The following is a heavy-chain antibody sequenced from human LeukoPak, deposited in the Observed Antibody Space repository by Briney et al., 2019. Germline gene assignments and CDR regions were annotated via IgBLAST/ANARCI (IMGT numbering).Heavy chain of an antibody. D-gene: IGHD6-6*01. V-gene: IGHV3-23*01. Sequence: GGSLRLSCAASGFTFSSYAMNWVRQAPGKGLEWVSAISGSGGSTYYADSVKGRFTISRDNSKNTLYLQMNSLRAEDTAVYYCAKVSFAAAALYYFDYWGQGTLVTVSS. CDR3: AKVSFAAAALYYFDY. CDR1: GFTFSSYA. J-gene: IGHJ4*02. CDR2: ISGSGGST.